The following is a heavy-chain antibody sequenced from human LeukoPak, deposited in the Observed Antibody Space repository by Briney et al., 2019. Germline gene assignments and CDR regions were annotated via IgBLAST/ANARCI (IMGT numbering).Heavy chain of an antibody. CDR2: INHSGST. CDR3: ARGQKGFVVRGLRAWFDP. V-gene: IGHV4-34*01. J-gene: IGHJ5*02. D-gene: IGHD3-10*01. Sequence: SETLSLTCAVYGGSFSGYYWSWIRQPPGKGLEWIGEINHSGSTSYNPSLKSRVTISVDTSKNQFSLKLSSVTAADTAVYYCARGQKGFVVRGLRAWFDPWGQGTLVTVSS. CDR1: GGSFSGYY.